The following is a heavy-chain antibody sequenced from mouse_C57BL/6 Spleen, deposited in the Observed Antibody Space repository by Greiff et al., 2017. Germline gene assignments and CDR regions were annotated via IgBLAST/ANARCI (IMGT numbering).Heavy chain of an antibody. CDR3: ASGGLGPAMDY. CDR1: GYTFTSYG. Sequence: VQLQQSGAELARPGASVKLSCKASGYTFTSYGISWVKQRTGQGLEWIGEIYPRSGNTYYNEKFKGKATLTADKSSSTAYMELRSLTSEDSAVYFCASGGLGPAMDYWGQGTSVTVSS. D-gene: IGHD4-1*01. CDR2: IYPRSGNT. J-gene: IGHJ4*01. V-gene: IGHV1-81*01.